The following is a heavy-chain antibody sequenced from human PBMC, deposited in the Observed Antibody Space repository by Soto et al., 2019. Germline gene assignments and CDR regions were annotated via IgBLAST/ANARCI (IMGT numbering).Heavy chain of an antibody. D-gene: IGHD5-18*01. Sequence: LRLSCAASGFTFGTYAMSWVRQAPGKGLGWVSAISGSGGSTYYADSVKGRFTISRDNSKNSLYLQMNSLRDEDTAVYYCASRGYSYGYRIFDYWGQGTLVTVSS. J-gene: IGHJ4*02. CDR2: ISGSGGST. CDR3: ASRGYSYGYRIFDY. CDR1: GFTFGTYA. V-gene: IGHV3-23*01.